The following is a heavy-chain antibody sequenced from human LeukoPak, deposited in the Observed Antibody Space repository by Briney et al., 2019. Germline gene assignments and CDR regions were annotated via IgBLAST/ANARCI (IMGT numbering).Heavy chain of an antibody. CDR3: ARGSFYGSGSYYKLEGFDC. CDR2: IYTSGST. D-gene: IGHD3-10*01. J-gene: IGHJ4*02. Sequence: SETLSLTCAVYGGSFSGYYWSWIRQPPGKGLEWIGRIYTSGSTNYNPSLKSRVTISVDTSKNQFSLKLSSVTAADTAVYYCARGSFYGSGSYYKLEGFDCWGQGTLVTVSS. CDR1: GGSFSGYY. V-gene: IGHV4-59*10.